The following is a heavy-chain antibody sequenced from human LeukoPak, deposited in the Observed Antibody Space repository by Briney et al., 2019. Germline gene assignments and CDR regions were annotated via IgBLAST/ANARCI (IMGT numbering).Heavy chain of an antibody. CDR3: ARSGIAVAGTDY. Sequence: GGSLRLSCAASGFTFSSYWMHWVRQAPGKGLVWVSRINSDGSSTSYADSVKGRFTISRDNSKNTLYLQMNSLRAEDTAVYYCARSGIAVAGTDYWGQGTLVTVSS. D-gene: IGHD6-19*01. CDR2: INSDGSST. V-gene: IGHV3-74*01. CDR1: GFTFSSYW. J-gene: IGHJ4*02.